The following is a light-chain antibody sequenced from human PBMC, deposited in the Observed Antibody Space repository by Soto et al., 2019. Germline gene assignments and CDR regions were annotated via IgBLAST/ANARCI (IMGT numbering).Light chain of an antibody. CDR1: SSDVGLYNL. Sequence: QSVLTQPASVSGSPGQSITISCTGTSSDVGLYNLVSWYQQHAGKAPKLIIYEDSKRPSGVSNRFSGSKSGNTASLTISGLQAEDEADYHCCSYAGGSTLIFGGGTKLTVL. CDR2: EDS. J-gene: IGLJ2*01. CDR3: CSYAGGSTLI. V-gene: IGLV2-23*01.